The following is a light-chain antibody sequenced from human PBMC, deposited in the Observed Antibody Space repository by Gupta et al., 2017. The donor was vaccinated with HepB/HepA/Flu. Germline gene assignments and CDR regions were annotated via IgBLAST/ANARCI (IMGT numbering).Light chain of an antibody. CDR1: QSVSSSY. Sequence: EIVLTQSPGTLSLSPGERATLSCRASQSVSSSYLAWYQQKPGQAPRLLIYGASSRATGIQERLSGSGSETDFTLTISRLEPEDLAVYYWQQYGRSLYTFGKGTKLDQT. J-gene: IGKJ2*01. CDR3: QQYGRSLYT. V-gene: IGKV3-20*01. CDR2: GAS.